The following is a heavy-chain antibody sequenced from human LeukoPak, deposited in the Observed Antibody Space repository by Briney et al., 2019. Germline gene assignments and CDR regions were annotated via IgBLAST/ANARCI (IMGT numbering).Heavy chain of an antibody. D-gene: IGHD2-2*01. J-gene: IGHJ3*02. Sequence: GGSLRLSCAASGFTFSNSGMSWVRQAPGKGLEWVSAISGSGGNTYYADSVKGRFTISRDNAKNSLYLQMNSLRAEDTAVYYCAREIRRSTAFDIWGQGTMVTVSS. CDR2: ISGSGGNT. CDR1: GFTFSNSG. V-gene: IGHV3-23*01. CDR3: AREIRRSTAFDI.